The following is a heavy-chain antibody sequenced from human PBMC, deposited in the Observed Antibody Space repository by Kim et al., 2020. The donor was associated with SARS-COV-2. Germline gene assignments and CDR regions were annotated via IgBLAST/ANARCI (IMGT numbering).Heavy chain of an antibody. J-gene: IGHJ4*02. CDR3: ARDGENNVDIVATIHPFDY. D-gene: IGHD5-12*01. Sequence: GGSLRLSCAASGFTFSSYSMNWVRQAPGKGLEWVSSISSSSSYIYYADSVKGRFTISRDNAKNSLYLQMNSLRAEDTAVYYCARDGENNVDIVATIHPFDYWGQGTLVTVSS. V-gene: IGHV3-21*01. CDR2: ISSSSSYI. CDR1: GFTFSSYS.